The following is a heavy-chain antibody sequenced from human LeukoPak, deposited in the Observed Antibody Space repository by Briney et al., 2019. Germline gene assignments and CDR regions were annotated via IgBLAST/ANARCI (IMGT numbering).Heavy chain of an antibody. J-gene: IGHJ4*02. CDR3: ARDAQGGGSYYFDY. D-gene: IGHD1-26*01. CDR2: ISYDGSNK. CDR1: GFTFSSYA. V-gene: IGHV3-30-3*01. Sequence: GRSLRLSCAASGFTFSSYAMHWVRQAPGKRLEWVAVISYDGSNKYYADSVKGRFTISRDNSKNTLYLQMNSLRAEDTAVYYCARDAQGGGSYYFDYWGQGTLVTVSS.